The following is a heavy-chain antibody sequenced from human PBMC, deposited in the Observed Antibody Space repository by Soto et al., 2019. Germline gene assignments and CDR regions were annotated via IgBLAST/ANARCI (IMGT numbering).Heavy chain of an antibody. Sequence: EVQLLESGGGLVQPGGSLRLSCAASGFTFSSYAMSWVRQAPGKGLEWVSAISGSGGSTYYADSVKGRFTISRDNSKNTLYLQMKSLRAEDTAVYYCATRGIAVAGFLLYYYYGMDVWGQGTTVTVSS. V-gene: IGHV3-23*01. CDR3: ATRGIAVAGFLLYYYYGMDV. D-gene: IGHD6-19*01. CDR2: ISGSGGST. J-gene: IGHJ6*02. CDR1: GFTFSSYA.